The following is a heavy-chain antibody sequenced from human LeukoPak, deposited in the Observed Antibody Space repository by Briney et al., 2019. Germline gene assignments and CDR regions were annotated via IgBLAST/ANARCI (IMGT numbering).Heavy chain of an antibody. J-gene: IGHJ4*02. CDR2: IKEDGSVK. D-gene: IGHD3-10*01. CDR3: AASITMFDY. CDR1: GFTFSRYW. V-gene: IGHV3-7*02. Sequence: GGSLRLSCAASGFTFSRYWMSCVRQAPGKGLEWVANIKEDGSVKYYVESVKGRFTISRDNAKNSLYLQMNSLRAEDTAVYYCAASITMFDYWGPGTLVTVSS.